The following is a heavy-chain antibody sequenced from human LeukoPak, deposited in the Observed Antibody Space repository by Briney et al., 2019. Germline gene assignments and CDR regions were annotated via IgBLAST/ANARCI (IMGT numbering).Heavy chain of an antibody. CDR3: ARGPYYTSSGFDY. Sequence: SETLSLTCTVSGVSISPFYCSWIRQPPGKGLEFIGYIYNTENSHYNPSLRGRVTLSVDMSKNQFSLNLSSVTAADTAVYYCARGPYYTSSGFDYWGQGTLVTASS. J-gene: IGHJ4*02. V-gene: IGHV4-59*01. CDR1: GVSISPFY. D-gene: IGHD2-8*01. CDR2: IYNTENS.